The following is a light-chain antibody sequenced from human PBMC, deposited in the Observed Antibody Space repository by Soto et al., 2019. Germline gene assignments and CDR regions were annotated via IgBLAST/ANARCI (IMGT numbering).Light chain of an antibody. CDR3: LQDYNYPPA. Sequence: DIHLSQSPCFLSASLVDIVTITCLASQGISSYLAWYQQKPGKAPKLLIYAASTLQSGVPSRFSGSGSGRDFTLTISSLQPEDFATYYCLQDYNYPPAFGQGTKVDIK. CDR2: AAS. J-gene: IGKJ1*01. CDR1: QGISSY. V-gene: IGKV1-9*01.